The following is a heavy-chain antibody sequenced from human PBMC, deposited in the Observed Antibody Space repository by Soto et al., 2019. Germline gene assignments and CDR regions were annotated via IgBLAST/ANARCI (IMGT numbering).Heavy chain of an antibody. CDR2: ISAYNGNT. CDR1: GYTFTGYG. V-gene: IGHV1-18*01. D-gene: IGHD3-10*01. Sequence: ASVKVSCKASGYTFTGYGISWVRQAPGQGLEWMGWISAYNGNTNYAQKLQGRVTMTTDTSTSTAYMELRSLRSDDTAVYYCARAVWFGELPHGMDVWAQGTTVPVSS. J-gene: IGHJ6*02. CDR3: ARAVWFGELPHGMDV.